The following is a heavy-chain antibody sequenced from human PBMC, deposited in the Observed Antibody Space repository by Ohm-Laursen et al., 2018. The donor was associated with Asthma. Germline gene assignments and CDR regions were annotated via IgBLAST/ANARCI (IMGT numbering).Heavy chain of an antibody. CDR3: ARATFSTYCGGDCYYFDY. D-gene: IGHD2-21*02. J-gene: IGHJ4*02. CDR1: GGTFSNYV. V-gene: IGHV1-69*05. CDR2: IIPMFGTA. Sequence: SSVKVSCKASGGTFSNYVITWLRQAPGQGLEWMGGIIPMFGTAEYPQKFQGRVTMTSDTSTSTVYMELSSLRSEDTAVYYCARATFSTYCGGDCYYFDYWGQGTLVSVSS.